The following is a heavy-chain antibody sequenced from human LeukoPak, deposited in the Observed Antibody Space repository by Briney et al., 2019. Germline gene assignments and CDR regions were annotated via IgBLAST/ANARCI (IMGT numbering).Heavy chain of an antibody. CDR2: IYYSGST. V-gene: IGHV4-30-4*08. Sequence: PPQTLSLTCTVSGGSISSGDYYWSWIRQPPGKGLEWIGYIYYSGSTYYNPSLKSRVTISVDTSKNQFSLKLSSVTAADTAVYYCARDRILGGYRLYFDYWGQGTLVTVSS. CDR3: ARDRILGGYRLYFDY. J-gene: IGHJ4*02. CDR1: GGSISSGDYY. D-gene: IGHD5-18*01.